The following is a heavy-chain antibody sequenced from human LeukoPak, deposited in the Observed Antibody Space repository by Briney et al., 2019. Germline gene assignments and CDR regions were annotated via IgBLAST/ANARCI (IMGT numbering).Heavy chain of an antibody. CDR2: MKSDGTK. Sequence: GGSLRLSCAASGLTVTSNHMSWVRQAPGKGLEWVSLMKSDGTKESADSVKRRFTISRDNSKNTLFLQMNSLRVEDTAVYYCARLRRGYWGRGTPVSVSS. V-gene: IGHV3-53*01. CDR3: ARLRRGY. J-gene: IGHJ4*02. CDR1: GLTVTSNH.